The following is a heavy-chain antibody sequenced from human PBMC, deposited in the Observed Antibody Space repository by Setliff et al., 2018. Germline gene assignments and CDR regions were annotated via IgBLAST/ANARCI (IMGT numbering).Heavy chain of an antibody. CDR3: ARRGMSSSWFQGYFDY. V-gene: IGHV4-39*01. CDR2: XXXXXXX. Sequence: SETLSLTCTVSGGSISSSSYYWGWIRQPPGKGLEWIGXXXXXXXXXXNPSLKXXVTISVDTSKNQFSLKLSSVTAADTAVYYCARRGMSSSWFQGYFDYWGQGTLVTVSS. CDR1: GGSISSSSYY. J-gene: IGHJ4*02. D-gene: IGHD6-13*01.